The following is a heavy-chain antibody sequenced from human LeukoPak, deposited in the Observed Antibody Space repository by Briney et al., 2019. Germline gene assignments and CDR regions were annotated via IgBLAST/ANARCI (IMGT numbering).Heavy chain of an antibody. CDR2: ISYDGSNK. Sequence: TGGSLRLSCAASGFTFSSYGMHWVRQAPGKGLEWVAVISYDGSNKYYAASVKGRFTISRDNSKNTLYLQMSSLRAEDTAVYYCAKGAHKADYWGQGTLVTVSS. J-gene: IGHJ4*02. CDR3: AKGAHKADY. V-gene: IGHV3-30*18. CDR1: GFTFSSYG.